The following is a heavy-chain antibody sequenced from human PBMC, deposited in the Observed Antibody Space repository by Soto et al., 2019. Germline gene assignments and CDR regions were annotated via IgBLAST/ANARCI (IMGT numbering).Heavy chain of an antibody. J-gene: IGHJ4*02. CDR2: IYYSGST. CDR3: ARRVRYDSSGYYDPAFDY. V-gene: IGHV4-39*01. CDR1: GGSISSSSYY. D-gene: IGHD3-22*01. Sequence: SETLSLTCTVSGGSISSSSYYWGWIRQPPGKGLEWIGSIYYSGSTYYNPSLKSRVTISVDTSKNQFSLKLSSVTAADTAVYYCARRVRYDSSGYYDPAFDYWGQGTLVTVSS.